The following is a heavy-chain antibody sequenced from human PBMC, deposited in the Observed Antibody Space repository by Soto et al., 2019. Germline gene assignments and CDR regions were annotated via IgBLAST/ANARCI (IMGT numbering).Heavy chain of an antibody. CDR1: GASISRYY. CDR3: ARDLCGYCGVDCYPLAV. J-gene: IGHJ6*02. CDR2: LYNTGST. Sequence: QVRLQESGPGLVKPSETLSLTCTVSGASISRYYWSWIRQFPGKGLEWIGYLYNTGSTIYNPSLKSRVTISVNTSKNQFSLKMNSVTAADTAVYYCARDLCGYCGVDCYPLAVWGQGTTVTVSS. D-gene: IGHD2-21*02. V-gene: IGHV4-59*01.